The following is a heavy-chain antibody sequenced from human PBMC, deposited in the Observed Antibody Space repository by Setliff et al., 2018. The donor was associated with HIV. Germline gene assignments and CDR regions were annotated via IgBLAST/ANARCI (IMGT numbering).Heavy chain of an antibody. V-gene: IGHV4-31*03. CDR3: ARMVRGLILRGYHYHADV. CDR2: IDYSGSA. Sequence: SETLSLTCTVSSGSISSGTYYWSWIRQYPGKGLEWIGYIDYSGSAFYNPSLKSRITISRDTSKNQFSLKMNSVTAADTAVYYCARMVRGLILRGYHYHADVWGKGTTVTVSS. CDR1: SGSISSGTYY. D-gene: IGHD3-10*01. J-gene: IGHJ6*04.